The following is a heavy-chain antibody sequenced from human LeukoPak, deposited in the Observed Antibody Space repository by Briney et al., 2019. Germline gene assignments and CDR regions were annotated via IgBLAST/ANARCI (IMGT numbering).Heavy chain of an antibody. V-gene: IGHV3-30-3*01. CDR1: GFTFSSYA. CDR3: ARADIAAAGTDY. Sequence: PGGSLRLSCAASGFTFSSYAMHWVRQAPGKGLEWVAVISYDGSNKYCADSVKGRFTISRDNSKNTLYLQMNSLRAEDTAVYYCARADIAAAGTDYWGQGTLVTVSS. J-gene: IGHJ4*02. D-gene: IGHD6-13*01. CDR2: ISYDGSNK.